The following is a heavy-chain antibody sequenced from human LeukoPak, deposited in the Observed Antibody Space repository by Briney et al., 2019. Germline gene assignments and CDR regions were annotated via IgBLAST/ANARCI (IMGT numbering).Heavy chain of an antibody. Sequence: PGGSLRLSCAASGFTFSSYTMNWVRQAPGKGLEWISYISSSSSAIFYADSVKGRFTVSRDNAKNSLSLQMNSLRAEDTAVYYCAKDLPQAVATRALYFDFWGQGTLVTVSS. CDR1: GFTFSSYT. J-gene: IGHJ4*02. V-gene: IGHV3-48*01. CDR3: AKDLPQAVATRALYFDF. D-gene: IGHD5-12*01. CDR2: ISSSSSAI.